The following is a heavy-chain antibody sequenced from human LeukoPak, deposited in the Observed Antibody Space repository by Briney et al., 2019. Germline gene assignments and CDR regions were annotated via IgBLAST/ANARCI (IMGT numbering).Heavy chain of an antibody. D-gene: IGHD3-10*01. CDR2: ISNSGAGT. CDR3: AKLITMVRGIDY. V-gene: IGHV3-23*01. J-gene: IGHJ4*02. Sequence: PGGSLRLSCAVSGFTFSSYSMNWVRQAPGKGLEWVSGISNSGAGTYYADSVKGRFTISRDNSKNTLYLQMNSLRAEDTAVYYCAKLITMVRGIDYWGQGTLVTVSS. CDR1: GFTFSSYS.